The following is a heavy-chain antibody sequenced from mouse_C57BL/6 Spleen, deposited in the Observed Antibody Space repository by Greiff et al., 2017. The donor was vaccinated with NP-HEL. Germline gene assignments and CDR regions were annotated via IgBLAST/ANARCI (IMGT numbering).Heavy chain of an antibody. CDR2: INPSTGGT. J-gene: IGHJ3*01. CDR3: ARGDYGSILFAY. D-gene: IGHD1-1*01. V-gene: IGHV1-42*01. Sequence: EVQLQQSGPELVKPGASVKISCKASGYSFTGYYMNWVKQSPEKSLEWIGEINPSTGGTTYNQKFKAKATLTVDKSSSTAYMQLKSLTSEDSAVYYCARGDYGSILFAYWGQGTLVTVSA. CDR1: GYSFTGYY.